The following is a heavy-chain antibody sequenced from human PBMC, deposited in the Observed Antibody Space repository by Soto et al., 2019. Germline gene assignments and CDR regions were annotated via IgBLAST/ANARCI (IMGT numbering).Heavy chain of an antibody. CDR1: GCTFSSYA. V-gene: IGHV1-69*13. J-gene: IGHJ4*02. CDR3: AVRGYSYGFPFDY. D-gene: IGHD5-18*01. CDR2: IIPIFGTA. Sequence: SVKVSCKASGCTFSSYAISWVRQAPGQGLEWMGGIIPIFGTANYAQKFQGRVTITADESTSTAYMELSSLRSEDTAVYYCAVRGYSYGFPFDYWGQGTLVTVS.